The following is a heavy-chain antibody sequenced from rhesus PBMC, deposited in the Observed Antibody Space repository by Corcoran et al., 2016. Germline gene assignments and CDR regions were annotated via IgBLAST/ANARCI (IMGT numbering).Heavy chain of an antibody. CDR1: GSPFPAFS. Sequence: VQLVPSGAALTNPVASVKVYCPVSGSPFPAFSMPWVRQAPGKGLEWMGGVDPVYGEIRHAEKFQGRVTMTEDTSTDTAYMELSSLRSEDTAVYYCARRGDSWYFDLWGPGTPITISS. J-gene: IGHJ2*01. CDR2: VDPVYGEI. CDR3: ARRGDSWYFDL. D-gene: IGHD5-42*01. V-gene: IGHV1-156*01.